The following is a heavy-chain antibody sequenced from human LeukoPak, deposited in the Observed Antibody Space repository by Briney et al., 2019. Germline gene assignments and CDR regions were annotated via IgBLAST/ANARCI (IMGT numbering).Heavy chain of an antibody. CDR1: GFTFSSYS. D-gene: IGHD2-2*01. V-gene: IGHV3-21*04. Sequence: GGSLRLSCAASGFTFSSYSMNWVRQAPGKGLEWVSSISSSSSYIYYADSVKGRFTISRDNAKNSLYLQMNSLRAEDTAVYYCARSTCSSTSCPYYYYGMDVWGQGTTVTVSS. J-gene: IGHJ6*02. CDR2: ISSSSSYI. CDR3: ARSTCSSTSCPYYYYGMDV.